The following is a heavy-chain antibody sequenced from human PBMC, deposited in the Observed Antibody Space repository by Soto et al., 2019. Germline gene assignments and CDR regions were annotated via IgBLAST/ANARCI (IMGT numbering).Heavy chain of an antibody. Sequence: GGSLRLSCAASGFTFSSYAMHWVRQAPGKGLEWVAVISYDGSNKYYADSVKGRFTISRDNSKNTLYLQMNSLRAEDTAVYYCARSLPSGSYYYYYYGMDVWGQGTTVTV. D-gene: IGHD1-26*01. J-gene: IGHJ6*02. V-gene: IGHV3-30-3*01. CDR1: GFTFSSYA. CDR3: ARSLPSGSYYYYYYGMDV. CDR2: ISYDGSNK.